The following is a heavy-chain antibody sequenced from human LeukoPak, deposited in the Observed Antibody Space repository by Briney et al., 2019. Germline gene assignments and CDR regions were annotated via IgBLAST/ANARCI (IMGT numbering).Heavy chain of an antibody. V-gene: IGHV4-59*01. Sequence: PSESLSLTCSVSGGSISNYYWSWIRQPPGKGLEWIGYIYYSGSTKYNSSLKSRVTISVQPSHNQFSLKLSSVTAADTALYYCARSSSILTIPTFDYWGRGTLVTVSS. J-gene: IGHJ4*02. CDR1: GGSISNYY. D-gene: IGHD5-24*01. CDR3: ARSSSILTIPTFDY. CDR2: IYYSGST.